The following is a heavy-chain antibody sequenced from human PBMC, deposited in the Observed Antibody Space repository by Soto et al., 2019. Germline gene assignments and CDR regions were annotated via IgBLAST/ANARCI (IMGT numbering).Heavy chain of an antibody. D-gene: IGHD3-9*01. Sequence: QVHLVQSGAEVKKPGASLRVSCTASGYTFTDYYMHWVRQAPGQGLEWMGCINPNSGATDFAQNFRGRFSLAMDTVLTTAYMEVSSLRSDDTAVYYCARGPTKFDILTTYSTGLDHWGQGTLVTVSS. J-gene: IGHJ4*02. CDR3: ARGPTKFDILTTYSTGLDH. CDR2: INPNSGAT. V-gene: IGHV1-2*02. CDR1: GYTFTDYY.